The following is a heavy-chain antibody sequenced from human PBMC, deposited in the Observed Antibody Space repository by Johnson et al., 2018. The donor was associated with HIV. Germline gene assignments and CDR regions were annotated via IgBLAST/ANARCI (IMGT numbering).Heavy chain of an antibody. V-gene: IGHV3-23*04. CDR1: GFTVSSNY. CDR3: AKDTLAWGLLPPIGAFDI. Sequence: VQLVESGGGLIQPGGSLRLSCAASGFTVSSNYMSWVRQAPGKGLEWVSAISGSGGRTYYADSVKGRFTISRDNSKNTLYLQMNSLRAEDTAVYYCAKDTLAWGLLPPIGAFDIWGQGTMVTVSS. CDR2: ISGSGGRT. D-gene: IGHD1-26*01. J-gene: IGHJ3*02.